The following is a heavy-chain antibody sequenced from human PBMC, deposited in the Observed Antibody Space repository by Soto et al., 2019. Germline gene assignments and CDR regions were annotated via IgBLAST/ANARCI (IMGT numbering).Heavy chain of an antibody. V-gene: IGHV1-18*01. Sequence: QVQLVQSGAEVKKPGASVKVSCKASGYTFTSYGISWVRQAPGQGLEWMGWISAYNGNTNYAQKLQGRVTMTTDTSTGTAYMELRSLRSDDTAVYYCARDLRFLEWPNDAFDIWGQGTMVTVSS. J-gene: IGHJ3*02. CDR2: ISAYNGNT. CDR1: GYTFTSYG. CDR3: ARDLRFLEWPNDAFDI. D-gene: IGHD3-3*01.